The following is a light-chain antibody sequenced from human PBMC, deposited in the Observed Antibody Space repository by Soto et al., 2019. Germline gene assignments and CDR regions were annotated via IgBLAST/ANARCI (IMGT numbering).Light chain of an antibody. CDR3: QQRSNWPPIT. J-gene: IGKJ5*01. CDR1: QSVSSY. CDR2: DAS. V-gene: IGKV3-11*01. Sequence: EIVLTQAPATQSLSPGERXTLXCRASQSVSSYLAWYQQKPGQAPRLLIYDASNRATGIPARFSGSGSGTDFTLTISSLEPEDFAVYYCQQRSNWPPITFGQGTRLEIK.